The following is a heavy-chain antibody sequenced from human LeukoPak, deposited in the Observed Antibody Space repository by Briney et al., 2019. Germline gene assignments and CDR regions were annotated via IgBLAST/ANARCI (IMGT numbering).Heavy chain of an antibody. CDR2: INHSGST. CDR1: GGSFSGYS. D-gene: IGHD3-22*01. V-gene: IGHV4-34*01. CDR3: ARVGYYDSSGYYYRLDY. J-gene: IGHJ4*02. Sequence: SETLSLTCAVYGGSFSGYSWSWIRQPPGKGLEWIGEINHSGSTNYNPSLKSRVTISVDTSKNQISLKLSSVTAADTAVYYCARVGYYDSSGYYYRLDYWGQGTLVTVSS.